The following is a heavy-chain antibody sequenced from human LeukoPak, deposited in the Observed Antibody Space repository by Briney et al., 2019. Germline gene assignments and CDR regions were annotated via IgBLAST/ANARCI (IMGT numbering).Heavy chain of an antibody. CDR3: ARSGYSGYDSGGY. D-gene: IGHD5-12*01. CDR2: INPNSGGT. Sequence: ASVKVTCKASGYTFTGYYMHWVRQAPGQGLEWMGWINPNSGGTNYAQKFQGRVTMTRDTSISTAYMELSRLRSDDTAVYYCARSGYSGYDSGGYWGQGTLVTVSS. J-gene: IGHJ4*02. CDR1: GYTFTGYY. V-gene: IGHV1-2*02.